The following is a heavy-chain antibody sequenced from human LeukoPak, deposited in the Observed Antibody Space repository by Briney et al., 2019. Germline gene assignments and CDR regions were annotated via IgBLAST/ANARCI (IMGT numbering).Heavy chain of an antibody. CDR1: GGSFSGYY. D-gene: IGHD6-19*01. Sequence: PSETLSLTCAVYGGSFSGYYWSWIRQPPGKGLEWIGSIYYSGSTYYNPSLKSRVTISVDTSKNQFSLKLSSVTAADTAVYYCARSIAVAYYYFDYWGQGTLVTVSS. J-gene: IGHJ4*02. CDR2: IYYSGST. V-gene: IGHV4-34*01. CDR3: ARSIAVAYYYFDY.